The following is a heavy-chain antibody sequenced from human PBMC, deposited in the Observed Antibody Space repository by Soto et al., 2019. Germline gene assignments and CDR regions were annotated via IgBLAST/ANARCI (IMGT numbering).Heavy chain of an antibody. V-gene: IGHV4-61*01. D-gene: IGHD3-9*01. J-gene: IGHJ6*02. CDR3: ARDLYLRTGPWGMDV. CDR2: VYYSGTP. CDR1: GGSFSSATYY. Sequence: LSLTCTVSGGSFSSATYYWNWIRQPPGKGLEWIGSVYYSGTPNYNPSLKSRVTISMDTSYNRLSLKLRSVTAADTAVYYCARDLYLRTGPWGMDVWGQGTTVTVSS.